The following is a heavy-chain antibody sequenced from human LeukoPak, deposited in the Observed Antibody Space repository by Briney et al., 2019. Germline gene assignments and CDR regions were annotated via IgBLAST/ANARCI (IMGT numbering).Heavy chain of an antibody. V-gene: IGHV4-59*01. CDR2: IYYSGST. Sequence: ASETLSLTCTVSGGSISSYYWSWIRQPPGKGLEWIGYIYYSGSTNYNPSLKSRVTISVDTSKNQFSLKLSSVTAADTAVYYCARDMYYDSSGYYQHYYGMDVWGQGTTVTVSS. CDR1: GGSISSYY. CDR3: ARDMYYDSSGYYQHYYGMDV. J-gene: IGHJ6*02. D-gene: IGHD3-22*01.